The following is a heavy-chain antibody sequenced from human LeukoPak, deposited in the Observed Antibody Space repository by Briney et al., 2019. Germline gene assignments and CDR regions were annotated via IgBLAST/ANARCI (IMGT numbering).Heavy chain of an antibody. CDR2: IKQDGTEK. J-gene: IGHJ5*02. CDR3: TRDQS. Sequence: GSLRPSCSGAGFTFSSFWMSWVRQVPGKGLEWVANIKQDGTEKDYVDSVRGRFTISRDNTKNSLYLQMNSLRAEDTAVYYCTRDQSWGQGTLVTVPS. V-gene: IGHV3-7*01. CDR1: GFTFSSFW.